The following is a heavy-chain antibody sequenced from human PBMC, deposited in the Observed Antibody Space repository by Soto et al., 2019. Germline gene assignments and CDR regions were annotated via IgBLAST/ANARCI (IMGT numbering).Heavy chain of an antibody. Sequence: EVQLVESGGGLVQPGGSLRLSCAASEFTFSGRPVHWVRQAPGRGLVWVSGIDKVGTDSTYADSVKGRFTSSRDNAKNTVYLQMNSLRVEDTAVYYCARGWFGPDVWGKGTTVTVSS. J-gene: IGHJ6*03. V-gene: IGHV3-74*01. CDR2: IDKVGTDS. CDR3: ARGWFGPDV. D-gene: IGHD3-10*01. CDR1: EFTFSGRP.